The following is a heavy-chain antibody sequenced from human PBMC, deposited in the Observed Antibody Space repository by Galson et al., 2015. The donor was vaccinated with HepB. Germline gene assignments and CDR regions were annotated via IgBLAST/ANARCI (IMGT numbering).Heavy chain of an antibody. CDR2: VNPSDSYT. D-gene: IGHD3-3*01. J-gene: IGHJ5*02. V-gene: IGHV5-10-1*01. CDR3: AARLEWSP. Sequence: QSGAEVKKPGESLRISCKASGYSFTNYWISWVRQMSGKGLEWIGRVNPSDSYTNYSPSFQGHVTISADKSISTAYLQWSSLNASDTAIYYCAARLEWSPWGQGTLVTVSS. CDR1: GYSFTNYW.